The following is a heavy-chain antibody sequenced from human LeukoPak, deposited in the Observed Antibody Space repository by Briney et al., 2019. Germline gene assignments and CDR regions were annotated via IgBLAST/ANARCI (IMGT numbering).Heavy chain of an antibody. V-gene: IGHV1-69*02. CDR3: ARNHYYGSGRFRMDYGMDV. CDR2: IIPIFDMT. D-gene: IGHD3-10*01. Sequence: SVKVSCKASGSTFSTYTITWVRQAPGQGPEWMGRIIPIFDMTTYAQKFQDRVTITADKSTSTAYMELSSLRSEDTAVYYCARNHYYGSGRFRMDYGMDVWGQGTTVTVSS. J-gene: IGHJ6*02. CDR1: GSTFSTYT.